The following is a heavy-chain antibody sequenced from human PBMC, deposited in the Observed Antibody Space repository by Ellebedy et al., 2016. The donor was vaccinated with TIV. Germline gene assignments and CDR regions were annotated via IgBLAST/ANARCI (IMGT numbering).Heavy chain of an antibody. J-gene: IGHJ6*03. Sequence: ASVKVSCXASGYTFTGYYMHWVRQAPGQGLEWMGWINPNSGDTNYAQKFQGRVTVTRDTSISTAYMELSSLRSDDTAVYYCARARSCSSTSCYLYYYYYMDVWGKGTTVTVSS. D-gene: IGHD2-2*01. CDR2: INPNSGDT. V-gene: IGHV1-2*02. CDR3: ARARSCSSTSCYLYYYYYMDV. CDR1: GYTFTGYY.